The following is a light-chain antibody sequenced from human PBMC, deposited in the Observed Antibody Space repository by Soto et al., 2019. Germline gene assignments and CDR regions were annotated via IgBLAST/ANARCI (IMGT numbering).Light chain of an antibody. J-gene: IGLJ1*01. V-gene: IGLV2-14*01. CDR3: SSYTSSSTLYV. Sequence: QSALTQPASVSGSPGQSITMSCTGTNSDIGAYKYVSWYQQHPGKAPKLMIYEVTNRPSGVSTRFSASKSGNTASLTISGLQAEDEADYYCSSYTSSSTLYVFGTGPKLTVL. CDR2: EVT. CDR1: NSDIGAYKY.